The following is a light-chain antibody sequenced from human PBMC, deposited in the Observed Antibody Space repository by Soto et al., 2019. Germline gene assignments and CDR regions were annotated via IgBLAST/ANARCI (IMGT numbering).Light chain of an antibody. CDR3: QTWDTGIRV. CDR1: SGHSSYA. Sequence: QLVLTQSPSGSASLGASVKLTSTLSSGHSSYAIAWHQQQPEKGPRFLMKLNSDGGLNKGDGIPDRFSGSSSGAERYLTISSVQSEDEADYYCQTWDTGIRVFGGGTKLTVL. J-gene: IGLJ3*02. CDR2: LNSDGGL. V-gene: IGLV4-69*01.